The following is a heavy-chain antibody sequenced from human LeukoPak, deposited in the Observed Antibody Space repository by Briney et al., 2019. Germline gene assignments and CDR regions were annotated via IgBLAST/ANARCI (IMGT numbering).Heavy chain of an antibody. V-gene: IGHV1-2*02. CDR3: AREGTIWLQHHYYYYMDV. J-gene: IGHJ6*03. Sequence: ASVKISCKASGYTFTSYYMHWVRQAPGQGLEWMGWINPNSGGTNYAQKFQGRVTMTRDTSISTAYMELSRLRSDDTAVYYCAREGTIWLQHHYYYYMDVWGKGTTVTVSS. CDR2: INPNSGGT. D-gene: IGHD5-24*01. CDR1: GYTFTSYY.